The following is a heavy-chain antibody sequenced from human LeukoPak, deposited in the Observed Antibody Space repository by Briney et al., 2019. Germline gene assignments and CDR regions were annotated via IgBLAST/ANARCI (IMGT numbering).Heavy chain of an antibody. J-gene: IGHJ5*02. CDR3: AKESPSDYDFWSGYYQYNWFDP. Sequence: GGSLRLSCAASGFTFSSYAMSWVRPAPGKGLEWVSAISGSGGSTYYADSVKGRFTISRDNSKNTLYLQMNSLRAEDTAVYYCAKESPSDYDFWSGYYQYNWFDPWGQGTLVTVSS. D-gene: IGHD3-3*01. CDR1: GFTFSSYA. V-gene: IGHV3-23*01. CDR2: ISGSGGST.